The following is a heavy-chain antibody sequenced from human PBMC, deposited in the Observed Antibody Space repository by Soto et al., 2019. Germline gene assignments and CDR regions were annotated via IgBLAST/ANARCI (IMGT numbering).Heavy chain of an antibody. V-gene: IGHV1-3*01. Sequence: GASVKVCCKASGYTFTSYAMHWVRQAPGQRLEWMGWINAGNGNTKYSQKFQGRVTITRDTSASTAYMELSSLRSEDTAVYYCARKYYGSGPIGAFDIWGQGTMVTVSS. CDR3: ARKYYGSGPIGAFDI. CDR2: INAGNGNT. D-gene: IGHD3-10*01. CDR1: GYTFTSYA. J-gene: IGHJ3*02.